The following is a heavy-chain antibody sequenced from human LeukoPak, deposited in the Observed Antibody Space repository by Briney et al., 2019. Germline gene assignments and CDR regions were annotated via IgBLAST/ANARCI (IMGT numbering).Heavy chain of an antibody. Sequence: GASVKVSCKVSGYTLTELSMHWVRQAPGKGLEWMGGFDPEDGETIYAQKFQGRVTMTEDTSTDTAYMELNSLRAEDTAVYYCARETDSSSSLDYWGQGTLVTVSS. D-gene: IGHD6-6*01. J-gene: IGHJ4*02. CDR1: GYTLTELS. CDR3: ARETDSSSSLDY. V-gene: IGHV1-24*01. CDR2: FDPEDGET.